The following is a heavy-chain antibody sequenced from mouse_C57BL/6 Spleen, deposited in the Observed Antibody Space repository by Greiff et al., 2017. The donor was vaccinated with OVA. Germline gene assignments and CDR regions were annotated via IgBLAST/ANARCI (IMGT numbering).Heavy chain of an antibody. Sequence: EVKLVESGGGLVKPGGSLKLSCAASGFTFSSYAMSWVRQTPEQRLEWVATISDGGSYTYYPDNVKGRFTISRDNAKNNLYLQMSHLKSEDTAMYYCARETVVATDWYFDVWGTGTTVTVSS. D-gene: IGHD1-1*01. J-gene: IGHJ1*03. V-gene: IGHV5-4*01. CDR3: ARETVVATDWYFDV. CDR1: GFTFSSYA. CDR2: ISDGGSYT.